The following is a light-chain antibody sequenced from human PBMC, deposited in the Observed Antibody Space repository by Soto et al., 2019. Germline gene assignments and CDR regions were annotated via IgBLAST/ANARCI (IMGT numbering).Light chain of an antibody. V-gene: IGKV4-1*01. CDR3: QQYYSTPWT. CDR2: WAS. CDR1: QSVLYSSNNKNY. Sequence: DIVMTQSPASLAVSLGERATINCKSSQSVLYSSNNKNYLAWYQQKPGQPPKLLIYWASTRESGVPDRFSGSGSGTDFTLTISSLQAEDVAVYYCQQYYSTPWTFGQGTMVDNK. J-gene: IGKJ1*01.